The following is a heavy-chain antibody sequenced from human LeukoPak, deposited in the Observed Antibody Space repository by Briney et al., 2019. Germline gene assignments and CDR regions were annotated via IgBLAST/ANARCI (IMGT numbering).Heavy chain of an antibody. CDR3: ARGYWFYFDY. D-gene: IGHD2-8*02. J-gene: IGHJ4*02. Sequence: PSETLSLTCTVSGGSISSSSYYWGWIRQPPGKGLEWIGSIYYSGSTYYNPSLKSRVTISVDTSKNQFSLKLSSVTAADTAVYYCARGYWFYFDYWGPGTLVTVSS. CDR1: GGSISSSSYY. V-gene: IGHV4-39*01. CDR2: IYYSGST.